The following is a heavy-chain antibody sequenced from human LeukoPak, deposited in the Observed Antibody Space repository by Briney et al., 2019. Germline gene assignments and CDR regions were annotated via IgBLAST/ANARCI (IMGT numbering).Heavy chain of an antibody. J-gene: IGHJ4*02. CDR3: ARERAYYYFDY. D-gene: IGHD2-21*01. CDR1: GFTFTTYT. CDR2: VVGNGGTT. Sequence: GGSLRLSCEASGFTFTTYTIHWVRQAPGKGLEYVSAVVGNGGTTYYANSVKGRFTISRDNSKNTVYLQMGRLRAEDTAMYYCARERAYYYFDYWGQGALVTVSS. V-gene: IGHV3-64*01.